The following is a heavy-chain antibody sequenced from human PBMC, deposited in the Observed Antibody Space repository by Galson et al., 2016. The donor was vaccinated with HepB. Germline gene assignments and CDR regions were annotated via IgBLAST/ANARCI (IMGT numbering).Heavy chain of an antibody. Sequence: SETLSLTCSVSGGSIRPFYWSWIRQSPGKGLEWIGYVSYNGKTSYNPSLQSRLTMSVDMSNNEVSLSLRSVTTVDTAVYYCARDQEVVPSVLMRKPNIYYSGMDVWGRGTTVVVS. CDR2: VSYNGKT. D-gene: IGHD2-15*01. CDR1: GGSIRPFY. CDR3: ARDQEVVPSVLMRKPNIYYSGMDV. V-gene: IGHV4-59*01. J-gene: IGHJ6*02.